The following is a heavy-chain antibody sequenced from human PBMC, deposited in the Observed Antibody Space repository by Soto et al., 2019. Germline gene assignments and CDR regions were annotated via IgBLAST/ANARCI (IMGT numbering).Heavy chain of an antibody. CDR3: ARSRLSYPFFDY. V-gene: IGHV1-18*04. Sequence: ASVKVSCKASGYTFTSYGISWVRQAPGQGLEWMGWIGAYNGNTNYAQKLQGRVTMTTDTSTSTAYMELRSLRSDDTAVYYCARSRLSYPFFDYWGQGTLVTVSS. D-gene: IGHD1-26*01. CDR2: IGAYNGNT. J-gene: IGHJ4*02. CDR1: GYTFTSYG.